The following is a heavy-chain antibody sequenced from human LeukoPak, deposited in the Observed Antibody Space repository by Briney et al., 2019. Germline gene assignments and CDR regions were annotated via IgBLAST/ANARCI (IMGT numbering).Heavy chain of an antibody. CDR2: INPNSGGT. V-gene: IGHV1-2*02. D-gene: IGHD3-22*01. CDR1: GYTLTGYY. J-gene: IGHJ4*02. Sequence: ASVKVSCKASGYTLTGYYMHWVRQAPGQGLEWMGWINPNSGGTNYAQKFQGRVTMTRDTSISTAYMELSRLRSDDTAVYYCARGLAVYYYDSSGLGYWGQGTLVTVSS. CDR3: ARGLAVYYYDSSGLGY.